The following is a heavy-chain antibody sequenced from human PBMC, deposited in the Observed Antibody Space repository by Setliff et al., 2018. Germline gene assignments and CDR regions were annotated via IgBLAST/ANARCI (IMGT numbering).Heavy chain of an antibody. Sequence: GGSLRLSCEASGFTFSSYSMNWVRQAPGKGLEWVAHISYSSGSISYADSVKGRFTISRDNAKNSLYLQMNSLRAEDTAIYYRVRALAYYYMDVWGKGTTVTVSS. CDR2: ISYSSGSI. V-gene: IGHV3-48*01. J-gene: IGHJ6*03. CDR3: VRALAYYYMDV. CDR1: GFTFSSYS.